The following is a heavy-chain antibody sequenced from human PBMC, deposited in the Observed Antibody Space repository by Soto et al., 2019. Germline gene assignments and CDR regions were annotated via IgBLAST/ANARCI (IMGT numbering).Heavy chain of an antibody. V-gene: IGHV5-10-1*01. D-gene: IGHD2-15*01. CDR3: ARLPPPTYCSGSTCSGY. Sequence: GESLKISCKGSGYSFTNYWIHWVRQMAGKGLEWMGRIDPDDSYTNYSPSFQGHVTISVDKSISTAYLQWSSLQASDTAIYYCARLPPPTYCSGSTCSGYWGQGTLVTVSS. CDR2: IDPDDSYT. CDR1: GYSFTNYW. J-gene: IGHJ4*02.